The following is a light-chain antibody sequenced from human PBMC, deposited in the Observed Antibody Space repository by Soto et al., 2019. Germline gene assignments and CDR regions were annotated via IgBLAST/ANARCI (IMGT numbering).Light chain of an antibody. CDR1: QSVSSNF. J-gene: IGKJ1*01. CDR3: QQYGSSPRT. CDR2: NAS. Sequence: VLTQSPGTLSLSPGERATLSCRASQSVSSNFLAWYQQKPGQAPRLLIYNASNRATGIPDRFSGSGSGTDFTLTISRLEPEDFAVYYCQQYGSSPRTFGQGTKVDIK. V-gene: IGKV3-20*01.